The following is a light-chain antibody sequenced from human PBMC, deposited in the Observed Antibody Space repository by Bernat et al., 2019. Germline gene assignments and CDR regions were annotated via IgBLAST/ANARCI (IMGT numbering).Light chain of an antibody. CDR1: SSDIGNTNY. CDR3: ASYTTTNTLV. Sequence: QSALTQPASVSGSPGQSITLSCTGTSSDIGNTNYISWYQQQPGKAPKPIIYDVTDRPSGVSNRFSGSKSGNTASLTISGLQPEDESHYYCASYTTTNTLVFGGGTKLTVL. J-gene: IGLJ3*02. CDR2: DVT. V-gene: IGLV2-14*03.